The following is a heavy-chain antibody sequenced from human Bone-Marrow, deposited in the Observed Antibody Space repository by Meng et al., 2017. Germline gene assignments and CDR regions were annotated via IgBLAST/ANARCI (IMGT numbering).Heavy chain of an antibody. CDR3: ARDNCSGGSCSNWFDP. D-gene: IGHD2-15*01. V-gene: IGHV1-69*04. J-gene: IGHJ5*02. CDR2: IIPILGIA. Sequence: SVKVSCKASGGPFSSYTISWVRQAPGQGLEWMGRIIPILGIANYAQKFQGRVTSTADKSTSTAYMELSSLRSEDTAVYYCARDNCSGGSCSNWFDPWGQGILV. CDR1: GGPFSSYT.